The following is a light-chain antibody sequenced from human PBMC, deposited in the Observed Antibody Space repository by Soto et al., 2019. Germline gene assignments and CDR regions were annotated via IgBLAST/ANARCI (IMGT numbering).Light chain of an antibody. CDR2: GAS. V-gene: IGKV3-20*01. CDR1: QSVSSIY. J-gene: IGKJ1*01. CDR3: QQYGSSPWT. Sequence: EIVLTKSPGTLSLSQGERATLSCRASQSVSSIYLALYQQKPGQAPRLLNYGASSRATGIPDRFSGSGSGTDFTLTISRLEPEDFAVYYCQQYGSSPWTFGQGTKVDI.